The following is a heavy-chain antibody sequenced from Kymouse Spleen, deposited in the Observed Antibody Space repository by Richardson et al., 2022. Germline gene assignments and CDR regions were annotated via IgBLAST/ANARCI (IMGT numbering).Heavy chain of an antibody. CDR1: GFTFSSYG. CDR3: ARANWGPT. V-gene: IGHV3-33*01. CDR2: IWYDGSNK. J-gene: IGHJ4*02. D-gene: IGHD7-27*02. Sequence: QVQLVESGGGVVQPGRSLRLSCAASGFTFSSYGMHWVRQAPGKGLEWVAVIWYDGSNKYYADSVKGRFTISRDNSKNTLYLQMNSLRAEDTAVYYCARANWGPTGAREPWSPSPQ.